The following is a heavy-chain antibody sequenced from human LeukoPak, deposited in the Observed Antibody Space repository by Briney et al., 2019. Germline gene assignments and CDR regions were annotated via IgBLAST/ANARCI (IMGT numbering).Heavy chain of an antibody. CDR2: IWYDGSNK. D-gene: IGHD3-10*01. J-gene: IGHJ3*02. CDR1: GFTFSSYG. CDR3: ARDRQITMVRGVYTDAFDI. Sequence: GGSLRLSCAASGFTFSSYGMHWVRQAPGKGLEWVAVIWYDGSNKYYADSVKGRFTISRDNSKNTLYLQMNSLRAEDTAVYYCARDRQITMVRGVYTDAFDIWGLGTMVTVSS. V-gene: IGHV3-33*01.